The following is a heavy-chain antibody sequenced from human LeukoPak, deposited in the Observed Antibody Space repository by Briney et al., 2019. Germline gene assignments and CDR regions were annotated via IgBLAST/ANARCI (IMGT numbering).Heavy chain of an antibody. V-gene: IGHV3-21*01. J-gene: IGHJ4*02. CDR2: ISSSSSYI. CDR1: GFTFSSYS. Sequence: GGSLRLYCAASGFTFSSYSMNWVRQAPGKGLEWVSSISSSSSYIYYADSVKGRFTISRDNAKNSLYLQMNSLRAEDTAVYYCARGGVGDTDYWGQGTLVTVSS. CDR3: ARGGVGDTDY. D-gene: IGHD1-26*01.